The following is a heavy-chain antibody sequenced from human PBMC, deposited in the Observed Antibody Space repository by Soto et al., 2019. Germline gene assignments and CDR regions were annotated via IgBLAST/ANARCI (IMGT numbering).Heavy chain of an antibody. V-gene: IGHV3-30*18. CDR1: GFTFSSYG. J-gene: IGHJ6*02. CDR3: AKLLLPGYSSALGNYGMDV. Sequence: GGSLRLSCAASGFTFSSYGMHWVRQAPGKGLEWVAVISYDGSNKYYADSVKGRFTISRDNSKNTLYLQMNSLRAEDTAVYYCAKLLLPGYSSALGNYGMDVWGQGTTVTVSS. D-gene: IGHD6-19*01. CDR2: ISYDGSNK.